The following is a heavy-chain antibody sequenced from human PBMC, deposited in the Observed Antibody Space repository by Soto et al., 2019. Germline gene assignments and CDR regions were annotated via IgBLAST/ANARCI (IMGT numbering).Heavy chain of an antibody. V-gene: IGHV1-2*04. CDR1: GYTFTGYH. CDR3: ARWVGASNWFDP. D-gene: IGHD1-26*01. Sequence: QVQLVQSGAEVKEPGASVKVSCKASGYTFTGYHIHWVRQAPGQGLEWMGWINTNSGDTNYAQKFQVWVTRTRDTSINTAYVQLSRLRSDDTAVYYCARWVGASNWFDPWGQGTLVTVSS. J-gene: IGHJ5*02. CDR2: INTNSGDT.